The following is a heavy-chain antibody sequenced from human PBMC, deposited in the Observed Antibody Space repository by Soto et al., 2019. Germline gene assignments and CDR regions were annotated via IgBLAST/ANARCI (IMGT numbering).Heavy chain of an antibody. CDR3: ARQDRVVAEGRWFDP. J-gene: IGHJ5*02. CDR1: GYSISSGYH. D-gene: IGHD2-15*01. CDR2: VHYSGNT. V-gene: IGHV4-38-2*02. Sequence: ETLSLTCTVSGYSISSGYHWAWIRQPPGKGLEWLGSVHYSGNTYYNPSLKSRLTISVDKSKNQFSLNLSSVTAADTAVYYCARQDRVVAEGRWFDPWGQGTLVTVSS.